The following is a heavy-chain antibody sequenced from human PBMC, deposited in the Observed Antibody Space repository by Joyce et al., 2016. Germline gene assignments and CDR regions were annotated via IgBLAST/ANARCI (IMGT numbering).Heavy chain of an antibody. D-gene: IGHD1-1*01. CDR1: GFTFSTYS. Sequence: EVQLVESGGGLVQPGGSLRLSCAASGFTFSTYSMNCVRQGPGKGLEWVSYMSSSGSAIYYADSVKGRFTISRDNAKNSLYLQMNSLRPEDTAVYYCARERTGLSPDPFDIWGQGTMVTVSS. V-gene: IGHV3-48*04. CDR2: MSSSGSAI. J-gene: IGHJ3*02. CDR3: ARERTGLSPDPFDI.